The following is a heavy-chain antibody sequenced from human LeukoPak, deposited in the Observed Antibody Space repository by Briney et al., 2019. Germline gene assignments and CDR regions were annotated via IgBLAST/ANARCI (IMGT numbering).Heavy chain of an antibody. D-gene: IGHD1-14*01. CDR3: ARGVNHYYYYYYMDV. J-gene: IGHJ6*03. CDR2: VHYSGST. V-gene: IGHV4-39*07. Sequence: SETLSLTCSVSGGSISSSSYFWGWIRQPPGKGLEWIASVHYSGSTYDNPSLKSRVTISVDTSKNQFSLKLSSVTAADTAVYYCARGVNHYYYYYYMDVWGKGTTVTVSS. CDR1: GGSISSSSYF.